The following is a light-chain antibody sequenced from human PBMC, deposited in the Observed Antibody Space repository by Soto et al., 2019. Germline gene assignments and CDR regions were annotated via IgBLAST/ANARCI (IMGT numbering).Light chain of an antibody. J-gene: IGKJ1*01. CDR2: DAS. V-gene: IGKV1-5*01. CDR1: QSISTW. Sequence: DIQMTQSPSTLSSSVGERVTISCRASQSISTWLAWYQQKPGKAPELLIYDASTLESGVPSRFSGSGSGTEFTLSISSLQPDDFAAYYCHQYNSGTFGQGTKVDIK. CDR3: HQYNSGT.